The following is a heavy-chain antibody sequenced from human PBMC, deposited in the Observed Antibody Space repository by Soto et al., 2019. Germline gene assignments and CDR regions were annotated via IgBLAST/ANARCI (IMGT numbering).Heavy chain of an antibody. J-gene: IGHJ6*02. V-gene: IGHV1-24*01. CDR3: ATMGWNHTDGIPSGGDYYYGMDV. D-gene: IGHD1-1*01. CDR1: GYTLTELS. Sequence: ASVKVSCKVSGYTLTELSMHWVRQAPGKGLEWMGGFDPEDGETIYAQKFQGRVTMTEDTSTDTAYMELSSLRSEDTAVYYCATMGWNHTDGIPSGGDYYYGMDVWGQGTTVTVSS. CDR2: FDPEDGET.